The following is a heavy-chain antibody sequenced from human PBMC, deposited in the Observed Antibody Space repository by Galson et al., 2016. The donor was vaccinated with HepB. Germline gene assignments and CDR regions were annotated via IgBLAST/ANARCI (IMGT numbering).Heavy chain of an antibody. CDR1: GYKFSNYW. Sequence: QSGAAVKKPGESLKISCQGSGYKFSNYWIAWVRQMPGKGLEWMGVVHPGDSDTIYSPSFQGQVTISADKSLTTAYVQWSSLRASDTALYYCARRGDGYKFDNWGQGTLVTVSS. J-gene: IGHJ4*02. CDR2: VHPGDSDT. CDR3: ARRGDGYKFDN. V-gene: IGHV5-51*01. D-gene: IGHD5-24*01.